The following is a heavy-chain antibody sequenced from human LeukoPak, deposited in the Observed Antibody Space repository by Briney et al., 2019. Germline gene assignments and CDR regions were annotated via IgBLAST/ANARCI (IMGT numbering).Heavy chain of an antibody. Sequence: GGSLRLSCAASGFTFINYAMNWVRQAPGRGLGWVSSVTGSGRDTYHADSVKGRFTISRDNSKNTLYLQMNSLRAEDTAIYYCAKGAREYCSGAICYPFAYWGQGTLVTVPS. J-gene: IGHJ4*02. CDR2: VTGSGRDT. D-gene: IGHD2-2*01. CDR1: GFTFINYA. CDR3: AKGAREYCSGAICYPFAY. V-gene: IGHV3-23*01.